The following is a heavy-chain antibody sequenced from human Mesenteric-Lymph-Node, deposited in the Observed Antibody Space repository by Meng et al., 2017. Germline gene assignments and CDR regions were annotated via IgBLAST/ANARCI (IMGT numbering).Heavy chain of an antibody. CDR1: GGSISSSYW. CDR2: MYHSGTT. V-gene: IGHV4-4*02. CDR3: ARGRSDWFDP. J-gene: IGHJ5*02. Sequence: QVQLQGSGPGLVKPSGTLSLTCAVSGGSISSSYWWTWVRQSPGKGLEWIGEMYHSGTTNYNPSLKSRVTISMGKSKNQFSLKLSSVTAADTAVYYCARGRSDWFDPWGQGTLVTVSS.